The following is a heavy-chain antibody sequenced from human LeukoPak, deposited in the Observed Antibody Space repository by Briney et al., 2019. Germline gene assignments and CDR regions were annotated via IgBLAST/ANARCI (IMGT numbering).Heavy chain of an antibody. D-gene: IGHD6-19*01. CDR3: ERPSSGWYGS. Sequence: GGSLRLSCAVSGFSFSSYWMHWVRQAPGKGLVWVSRISTDGSSTTYADSVRGRFTISRDNPKNTLYLQMDSLRAEDTAVYYCERPSSGWYGSWGQGTLVTVSS. CDR1: GFSFSSYW. CDR2: ISTDGSST. J-gene: IGHJ4*02. V-gene: IGHV3-74*01.